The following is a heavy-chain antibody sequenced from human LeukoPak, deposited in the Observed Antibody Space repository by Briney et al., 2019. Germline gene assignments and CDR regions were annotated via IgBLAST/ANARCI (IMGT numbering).Heavy chain of an antibody. J-gene: IGHJ3*02. CDR1: GYTFASYD. CDR2: MNPNSGNT. V-gene: IGHV1-8*01. CDR3: ARGPPESTGNDAFDI. Sequence: ASVKVSCKASGYTFASYDINWVRQATGQGLEWMGWMNPNSGNTGYAQKFQGRVTMTRNTSISTAYMELSSLRSEDTAVYYCARGPPESTGNDAFDIWGQGTMVTVSS.